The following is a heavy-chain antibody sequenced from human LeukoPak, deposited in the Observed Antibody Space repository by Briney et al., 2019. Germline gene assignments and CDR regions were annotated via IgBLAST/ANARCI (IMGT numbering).Heavy chain of an antibody. V-gene: IGHV3-7*01. J-gene: IGHJ4*02. D-gene: IGHD3-10*01. CDR3: ARVGPYYYGSGSSKYYFDY. CDR1: GFTFSSYW. CDR2: IKQDGSEK. Sequence: GGSLRLSCAASGFTFSSYWMSWVRQAPGKGLEWVANIKQDGSEKYYVDSVKGRFTISRDNAKNSLYLQMNSLRAEDTAVYYCARVGPYYYGSGSSKYYFDYWGQGTLVTVSS.